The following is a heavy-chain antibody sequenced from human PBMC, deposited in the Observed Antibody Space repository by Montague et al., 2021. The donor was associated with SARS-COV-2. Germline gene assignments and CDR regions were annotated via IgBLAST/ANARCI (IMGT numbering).Heavy chain of an antibody. V-gene: IGHV4-39*01. J-gene: IGHJ3*02. CDR1: GGSISSTSYY. Sequence: SETLSLTCTVSGGSISSTSYYWGWIRQPPGKGLEWIGSISYSGSTYYKSSLKSRVTIPVDTSKNQFSLRLSSVTAADTAVYYCARHITGSGNAFDIWGQGTMVTVSS. CDR3: ARHITGSGNAFDI. CDR2: ISYSGST. D-gene: IGHD3-10*01.